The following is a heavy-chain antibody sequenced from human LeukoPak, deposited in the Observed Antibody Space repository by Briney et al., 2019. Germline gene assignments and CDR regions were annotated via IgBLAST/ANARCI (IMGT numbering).Heavy chain of an antibody. CDR3: AKDPNAGYVYGWFDP. V-gene: IGHV3-23*01. CDR2: ISGSGGST. D-gene: IGHD2-2*03. Sequence: GGSLRLSCAASGFTFSSYAMSWVRQAPGKGLEWVSAISGSGGSTYYADSVKGRFTISRDNSKNTLYLQMNSLRAEDTAVYYCAKDPNAGYVYGWFDPWGQGTLVTVSS. J-gene: IGHJ5*02. CDR1: GFTFSSYA.